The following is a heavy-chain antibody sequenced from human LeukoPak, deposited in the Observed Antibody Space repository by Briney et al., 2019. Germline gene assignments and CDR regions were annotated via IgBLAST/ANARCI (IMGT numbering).Heavy chain of an antibody. V-gene: IGHV1-8*01. CDR1: GDTFTSYD. Sequence: ASVKVSCKASGDTFTSYDINWVRQATGQGLEWMGWMNPNSGNTGYAQKFQGRVTMTRNTSISTAYMELSSLRSEDTAVYYCATTRGEWLVPGLFDYWGQGTLVTVSS. J-gene: IGHJ4*02. CDR3: ATTRGEWLVPGLFDY. CDR2: MNPNSGNT. D-gene: IGHD6-19*01.